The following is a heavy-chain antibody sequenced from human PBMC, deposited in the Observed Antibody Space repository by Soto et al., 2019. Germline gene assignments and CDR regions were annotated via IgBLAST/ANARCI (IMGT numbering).Heavy chain of an antibody. CDR3: ARELVVTGNWFDP. Sequence: SETLSLTCAVFGGSISSGNWWSWVRQPPGKGLEWIGEIYHSGSTNYNPSLKSRVTISVDKSKNQFSLKLSSVTAADTAVYYCARELVVTGNWFDPWGQGTLVTVSS. D-gene: IGHD2-21*02. V-gene: IGHV4-4*02. CDR1: GGSISSGNW. CDR2: IYHSGST. J-gene: IGHJ5*02.